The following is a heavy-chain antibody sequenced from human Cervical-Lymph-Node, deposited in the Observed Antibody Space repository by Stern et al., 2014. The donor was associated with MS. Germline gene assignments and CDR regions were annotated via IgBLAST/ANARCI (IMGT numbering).Heavy chain of an antibody. CDR2: MYDSGRT. CDR1: GGSIIIGGYY. Sequence: QLVQSGPGVVKPSQTLSLTCTVSGGSIIIGGYYWTWIRQHPGKGLEWIGYMYDSGRTHYNPSLKSRVNISVDTSKNQFSLRVTSVTVADTAVYYCARDSGAAALDPWGQGTLVTVSS. V-gene: IGHV4-31*03. J-gene: IGHJ5*02. D-gene: IGHD6-13*01. CDR3: ARDSGAAALDP.